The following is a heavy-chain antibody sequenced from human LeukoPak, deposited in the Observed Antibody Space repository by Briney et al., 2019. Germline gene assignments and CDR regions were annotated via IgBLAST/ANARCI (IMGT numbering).Heavy chain of an antibody. J-gene: IGHJ4*02. CDR1: GYSISSGYY. CDR3: ARGRRYFDWLLRGYYFDY. D-gene: IGHD3-9*01. V-gene: IGHV4-38-2*01. CDR2: IYHSGST. Sequence: SETLSLTCAVSGYSISSGYYWGWIRPPPGKGLEWIGSIYHSGSTYYNPSLKSRVTISVDTSKNQFSLKLSSVTAADTAVYYCARGRRYFDWLLRGYYFDYWGQGTLVTVSS.